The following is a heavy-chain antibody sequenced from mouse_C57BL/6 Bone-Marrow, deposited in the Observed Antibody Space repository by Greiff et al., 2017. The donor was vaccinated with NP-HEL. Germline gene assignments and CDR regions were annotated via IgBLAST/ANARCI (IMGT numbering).Heavy chain of an antibody. V-gene: IGHV1-5*01. CDR3: TRLYYGSSYDFDY. CDR2: IYPGNSDT. Sequence: EVKVVESGTVLARPGASVKMSCKTSGYTFTSYWMHWVKQRPGQGLEWIGAIYPGNSDTSYNQKFKGKAKLTAVTSASTAYMELSSLTNEDSAVYYCTRLYYGSSYDFDYWGQGTTLTVSS. J-gene: IGHJ2*01. D-gene: IGHD1-1*01. CDR1: GYTFTSYW.